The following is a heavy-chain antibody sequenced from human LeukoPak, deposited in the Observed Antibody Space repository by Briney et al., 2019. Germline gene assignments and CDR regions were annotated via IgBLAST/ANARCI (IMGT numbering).Heavy chain of an antibody. CDR1: GGTFSSYA. CDR2: IIPIFGTA. Sequence: ASVKVSCKASGGTFSSYAISWVRQAPGQGLEWMGGIIPIFGTANYAQKFQGRVTITADESTSTAYMELSSLRSEDTAVYYCAREMVRGVVSPLNWFDPWGREPWSPSPQ. D-gene: IGHD3-10*01. V-gene: IGHV1-69*01. J-gene: IGHJ5*02. CDR3: AREMVRGVVSPLNWFDP.